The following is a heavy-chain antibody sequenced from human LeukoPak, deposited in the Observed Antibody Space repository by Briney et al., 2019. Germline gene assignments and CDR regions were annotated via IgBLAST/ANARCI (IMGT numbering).Heavy chain of an antibody. D-gene: IGHD6-19*01. CDR2: IYTSGST. Sequence: SETLSLTCTVSGGSISSYYWSWIRQPAGKGLEWLGRIYTSGSTNYNPSLKSRVNRSVDKSKNQFSLKLSSVTAADTAVYYCARYGQWLRYYFDHWGQGTLVTVSS. CDR3: ARYGQWLRYYFDH. CDR1: GGSISSYY. V-gene: IGHV4-4*07. J-gene: IGHJ4*02.